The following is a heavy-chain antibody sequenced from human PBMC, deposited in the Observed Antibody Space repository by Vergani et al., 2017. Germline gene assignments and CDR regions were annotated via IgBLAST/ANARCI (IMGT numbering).Heavy chain of an antibody. CDR1: GGSISSYY. Sequence: QVQLQESGPGLVKPSETLSLTCTVSGGSISSYYWSWIRQPPGKGLEWIGYIYYSGSTNYNPSLKSRVTISVDTSKNQFPLKLSSVTAADTAVYYCARVLGSYCSGGSCYSEDDAFDIWGQGTMVTVSS. D-gene: IGHD2-15*01. CDR3: ARVLGSYCSGGSCYSEDDAFDI. V-gene: IGHV4-59*01. J-gene: IGHJ3*02. CDR2: IYYSGST.